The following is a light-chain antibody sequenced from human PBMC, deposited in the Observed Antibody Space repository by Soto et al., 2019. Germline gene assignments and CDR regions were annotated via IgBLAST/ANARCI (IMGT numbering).Light chain of an antibody. CDR3: QRYGRSPGFT. J-gene: IGKJ3*01. V-gene: IGKV3-20*01. CDR1: QSVRNTD. CDR2: GAS. Sequence: EIVLTQSPATLSLSPGERATFACRASQSVRNTDLAWYQQKVGQAPRLLIYGASRRATGIPDRFSGSGSGTDFILTIGRLEPDDFEMYYCQRYGRSPGFTFGPGTNVDIK.